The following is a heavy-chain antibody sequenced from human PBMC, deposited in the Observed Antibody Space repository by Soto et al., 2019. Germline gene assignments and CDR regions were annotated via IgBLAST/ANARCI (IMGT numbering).Heavy chain of an antibody. V-gene: IGHV3-66*01. J-gene: IGHJ6*02. CDR1: GFTVSSNY. Sequence: EVQLVESGGGLVQPGGSLRLSCAASGFTVSSNYMSWVRQAPGKGLEWVSVIYSGGSTYYADSVKGRFTISRDNSKNTLYLQMNSRRAKDTAVYYCARDWGITGKIPAGMDVWGQGTTVTVSS. D-gene: IGHD1-20*01. CDR2: IYSGGST. CDR3: ARDWGITGKIPAGMDV.